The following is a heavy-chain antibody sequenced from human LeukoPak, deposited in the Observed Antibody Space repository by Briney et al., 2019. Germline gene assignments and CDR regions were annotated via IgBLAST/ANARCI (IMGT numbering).Heavy chain of an antibody. CDR1: GFTFSSYS. CDR2: ISSSSSYI. V-gene: IGHV3-21*01. D-gene: IGHD2-21*01. Sequence: PGGSLRHSCAASGFTFSSYSMNWVRQAPGRGLEWVSSISSSSSYIYYADSVKGRFTISRDNAKNSLYLQMKSLIAEDTAVYYCARDLELVISPFDYWGQGTLVTVSS. J-gene: IGHJ4*02. CDR3: ARDLELVISPFDY.